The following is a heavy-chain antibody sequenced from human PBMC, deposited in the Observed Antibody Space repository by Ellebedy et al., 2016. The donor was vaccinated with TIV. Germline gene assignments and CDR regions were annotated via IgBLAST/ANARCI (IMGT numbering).Heavy chain of an antibody. Sequence: GESLKISCAASGFTFSKHAMTWIRQAPGKGLEWVSASSISGTTTYYADSVKGRFTISRDNSKNTVYLQMNSLRAEDTAVYYCANEIRPNNNWGQGTLFTVSS. CDR1: GFTFSKHA. J-gene: IGHJ4*01. V-gene: IGHV3-23*01. D-gene: IGHD1-14*01. CDR3: ANEIRPNNN. CDR2: SSISGTTT.